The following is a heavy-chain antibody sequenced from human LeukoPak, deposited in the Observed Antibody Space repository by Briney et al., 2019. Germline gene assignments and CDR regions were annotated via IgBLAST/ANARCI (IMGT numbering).Heavy chain of an antibody. CDR2: IYYSGST. V-gene: IGHV4-59*01. J-gene: IGHJ4*02. CDR1: GGSISSYY. D-gene: IGHD1-26*01. CDR3: AETRSGSYFED. Sequence: SETLSLTCTVSGGSISSYYWSWLRQPPGKGLEWVGYIYYSGSTNYNPSLKTRVTISVDTSKNLFSLKLSSVTAADTAVYYCAETRSGSYFEDWGQGTLVTVSS.